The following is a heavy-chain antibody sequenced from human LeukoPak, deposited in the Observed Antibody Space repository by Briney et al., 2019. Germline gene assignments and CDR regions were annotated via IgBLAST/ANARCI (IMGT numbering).Heavy chain of an antibody. CDR2: IIPIFGTA. V-gene: IGHV1-69*05. J-gene: IGHJ4*02. CDR1: GGTFSSYA. Sequence: ASVKVSCKASGGTFSSYAISWVRQAPGQGLEWMGGIIPIFGTANYAQKFQGRVTITTDESTSTAYMELSSLRSEDTAVYYCARGIAARPGRFDYWGQRTLVTVSS. D-gene: IGHD6-6*01. CDR3: ARGIAARPGRFDY.